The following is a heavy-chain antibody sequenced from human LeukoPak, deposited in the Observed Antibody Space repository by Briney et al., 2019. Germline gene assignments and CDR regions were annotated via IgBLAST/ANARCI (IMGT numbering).Heavy chain of an antibody. Sequence: GASVEVSCKASGYTFTNYYIHWMRQAPGQGLEWVGIINLNAVTTRYAQKFQGRITVTRDTSTSTVYMELSSLRSEDTAVYFCAREGAAEAKNFDYWGQGTLVIVSS. D-gene: IGHD6-25*01. CDR2: INLNAVTT. V-gene: IGHV1-46*01. CDR1: GYTFTNYY. CDR3: AREGAAEAKNFDY. J-gene: IGHJ4*02.